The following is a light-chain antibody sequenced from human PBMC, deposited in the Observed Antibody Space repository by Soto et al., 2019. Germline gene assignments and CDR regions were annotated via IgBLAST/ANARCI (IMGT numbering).Light chain of an antibody. Sequence: QLVLTQPASVSGSPGQSITISCTGTSSDVGGYNYVSWYQQYPGKAPKLVISDVSNRPTGASNRFSGSKSGNTASLTISGLQAEDEAEYFCSSYRDSSTLVFGGGTKLTVL. CDR2: DVS. V-gene: IGLV2-14*01. CDR3: SSYRDSSTLV. CDR1: SSDVGGYNY. J-gene: IGLJ2*01.